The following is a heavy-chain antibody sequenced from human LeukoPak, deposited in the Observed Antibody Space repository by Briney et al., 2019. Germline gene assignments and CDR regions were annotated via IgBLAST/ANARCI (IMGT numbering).Heavy chain of an antibody. CDR2: ISPSGGST. CDR1: GYTFTSNY. V-gene: IGHV1-46*01. Sequence: ASVKVSCKAFGYTFTSNYMHWVRQAPGQGPEWMGVISPSGGSTTYAQKFQGRVTLTRDMSTSTDYLELSSLRSEDTAVYYCARGPTYYYDSSGYHPLFDYWGQGTLVTVSS. D-gene: IGHD3-22*01. J-gene: IGHJ4*02. CDR3: ARGPTYYYDSSGYHPLFDY.